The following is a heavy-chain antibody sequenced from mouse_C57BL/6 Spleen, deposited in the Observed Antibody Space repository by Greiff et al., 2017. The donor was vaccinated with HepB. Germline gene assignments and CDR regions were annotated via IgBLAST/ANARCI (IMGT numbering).Heavy chain of an antibody. Sequence: VQLQQSGPELVKPGASVKIPCKASGYTFTDYNMDWVKQSHGKSLEWIGDINPNNGGTIYNQKFKGKATLTVDKSSSTAYMELRSLTSADTAVYYGARWGATAYWGQGTLVTVSA. D-gene: IGHD1-1*01. J-gene: IGHJ3*01. CDR3: ARWGATAY. CDR1: GYTFTDYN. CDR2: INPNNGGT. V-gene: IGHV1-18*01.